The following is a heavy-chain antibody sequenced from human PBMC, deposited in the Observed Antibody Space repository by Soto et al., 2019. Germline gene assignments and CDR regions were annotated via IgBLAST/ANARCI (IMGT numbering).Heavy chain of an antibody. CDR1: GFPFNDYY. V-gene: IGHV3-11*06. CDR2: ISPKSTFR. J-gene: IGHJ4*02. D-gene: IGHD2-21*01. Sequence: PGGSLRLSWATSGFPFNDYYMTWIRQAPGKGLEWLSHISPKSTFRDYADSVKGRFTISRDNTESSLFLQMNSLGVDDTAVYSCVRGGGGGLFEHWGQGVLVTVSS. CDR3: VRGGGGGLFEH.